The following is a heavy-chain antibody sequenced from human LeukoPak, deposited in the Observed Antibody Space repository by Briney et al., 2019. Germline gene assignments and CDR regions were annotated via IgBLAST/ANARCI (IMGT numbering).Heavy chain of an antibody. CDR1: GFTFSNYA. Sequence: GGSLRLSCAASGFTFSNYAMSWVRQAPGKGLEWVSTVSGSGGSTYYADSVKGRLTISRDNSKNTLYLQMNSLRAEDTAAYYCAKDHGSGSYLFDYWGQGTLVTVSS. J-gene: IGHJ4*02. CDR3: AKDHGSGSYLFDY. CDR2: VSGSGGST. V-gene: IGHV3-23*01. D-gene: IGHD3-10*01.